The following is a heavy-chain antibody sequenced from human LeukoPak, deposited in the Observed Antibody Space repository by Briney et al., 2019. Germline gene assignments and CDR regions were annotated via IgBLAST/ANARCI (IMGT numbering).Heavy chain of an antibody. J-gene: IGHJ4*02. V-gene: IGHV3-33*03. CDR3: ARAVYGYFDF. Sequence: PGGSLRLSCAASGFTFSSYGMHWVRQAPGKGLEWVAVIWYDGSNKYYADSVKGRFTISRDNVKNSVYLQMSSLRAEDTAVYYCARAVYGYFDFWGQGTLLTVSS. CDR2: IWYDGSNK. D-gene: IGHD3-10*01. CDR1: GFTFSSYG.